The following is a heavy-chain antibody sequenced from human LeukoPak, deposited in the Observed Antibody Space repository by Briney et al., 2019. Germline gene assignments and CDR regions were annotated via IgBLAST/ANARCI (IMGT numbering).Heavy chain of an antibody. D-gene: IGHD3-22*01. CDR1: GFTFSSYS. J-gene: IGHJ6*02. CDR3: ARDYYDSSGYDYYYYVMDV. Sequence: KPGGSLRLSCAASGFTFSSYSMNWVRQAPGKGLEWVSSISSSSSYIYYADSVKGRFTISRDNAKNSLYLQMNSLRAEDTAVYYCARDYYDSSGYDYYYYVMDVWGQGTTVTVSS. V-gene: IGHV3-21*01. CDR2: ISSSSSYI.